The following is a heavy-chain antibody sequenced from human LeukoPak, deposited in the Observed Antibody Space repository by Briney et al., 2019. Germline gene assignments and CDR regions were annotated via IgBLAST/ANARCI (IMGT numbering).Heavy chain of an antibody. CDR3: ARHETNDAFDI. Sequence: GESLKISCKGSGYIFTSYWIGWVRPLPGKGLEWMGIIYPGDSDTRYSPSFQGQVTISANKSNSTAYLQWSSLKASDTAMYYCARHETNDAFDIWGQGTMVTVSS. V-gene: IGHV5-51*01. CDR1: GYIFTSYW. J-gene: IGHJ3*02. D-gene: IGHD2-8*01. CDR2: IYPGDSDT.